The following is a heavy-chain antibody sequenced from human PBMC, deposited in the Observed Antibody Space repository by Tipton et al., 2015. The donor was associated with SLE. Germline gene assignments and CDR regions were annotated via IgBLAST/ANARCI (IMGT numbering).Heavy chain of an antibody. CDR2: IYYTGST. J-gene: IGHJ4*02. D-gene: IGHD2-2*01. Sequence: TLSLTCTVSGGSISSYYWSWIRQSPGKGLEWIGHIYYTGSTSYNPSFQSRVTMSVDTSKNQFSLKLTPVTAADTAVYYCVREGVDGSTRRGRVDYWGQGSLVSVSS. CDR3: VREGVDGSTRRGRVDY. V-gene: IGHV4-59*01. CDR1: GGSISSYY.